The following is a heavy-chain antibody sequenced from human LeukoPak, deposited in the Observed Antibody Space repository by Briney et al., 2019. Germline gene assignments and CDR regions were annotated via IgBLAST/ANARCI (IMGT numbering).Heavy chain of an antibody. V-gene: IGHV3-43*01. D-gene: IGHD2/OR15-2a*01. Sequence: PGGSLRLSCAASGFTFDDYTMHWVRQAPGKGLEWVSLISWDGGSTYYADSVKGRFTISRDNSKNSLYLQMNSLRTEDTALYYCAKQGVRTTPFPYYYYYMDVWGKGTTVTLSS. CDR2: ISWDGGST. J-gene: IGHJ6*03. CDR3: AKQGVRTTPFPYYYYYMDV. CDR1: GFTFDDYT.